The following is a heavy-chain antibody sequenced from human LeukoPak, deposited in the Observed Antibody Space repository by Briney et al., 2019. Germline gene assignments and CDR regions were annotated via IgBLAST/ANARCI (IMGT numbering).Heavy chain of an antibody. CDR1: GYTFTSYG. D-gene: IGHD3-3*01. CDR2: IIPIFGTA. Sequence: SVKVSCKASGYTFTSYGISWVRRAPGQGLEWMGGIIPIFGTANYAQKFQGRVTITADESTSTAYMELSSLRSEDTAVYYCARDGAISGAFDIWGQGTMVTVSS. J-gene: IGHJ3*02. V-gene: IGHV1-69*13. CDR3: ARDGAISGAFDI.